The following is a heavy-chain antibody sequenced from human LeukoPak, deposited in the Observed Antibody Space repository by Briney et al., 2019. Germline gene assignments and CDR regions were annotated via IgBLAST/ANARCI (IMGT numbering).Heavy chain of an antibody. CDR3: ANDIDFGNFDY. V-gene: IGHV4-39*07. J-gene: IGHJ4*02. Sequence: SETLSLTCTVSGVSISSSNSYWGWIRQPPGKGLEWIGSIYYSGNTYYNASLKSQVSISIDTSKNQFSLRLTSVTAADTAVYYCANDIDFGNFDYWGQGTLVTVSS. D-gene: IGHD3-9*01. CDR2: IYYSGNT. CDR1: GVSISSSNSY.